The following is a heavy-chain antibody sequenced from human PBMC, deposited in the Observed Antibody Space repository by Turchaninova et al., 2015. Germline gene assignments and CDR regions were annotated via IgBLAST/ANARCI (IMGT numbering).Heavy chain of an antibody. CDR2: ITYDVSNK. Sequence: QVQLVGSVGGVVQPGRALRLSCAASGFTFRSYGMHWVRQAAGKGLEWVAVITYDVSNKCYADSVKGRFTISRDNSKNTLYLQMNSLRAEDTAVYYCAKDVAAADLYNWFDPWGQGTLVTVSS. D-gene: IGHD6-13*01. CDR1: GFTFRSYG. J-gene: IGHJ5*02. V-gene: IGHV3-30*18. CDR3: AKDVAAADLYNWFDP.